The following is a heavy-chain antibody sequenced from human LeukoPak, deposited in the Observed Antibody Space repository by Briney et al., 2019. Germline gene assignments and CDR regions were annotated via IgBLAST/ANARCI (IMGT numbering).Heavy chain of an antibody. V-gene: IGHV5-51*01. Sequence: NHGESLKISCKGSGYSFTSYWIGWVRQMPGKGLEWMGIIYPGDSDTRYSPSFQGQVTISADKSISTAYLQWSSLKASDTAMYYCARHGPRVTVVPAAGYWFDPWGQGTLVTVSS. D-gene: IGHD2-2*01. CDR1: GYSFTSYW. CDR2: IYPGDSDT. CDR3: ARHGPRVTVVPAAGYWFDP. J-gene: IGHJ5*02.